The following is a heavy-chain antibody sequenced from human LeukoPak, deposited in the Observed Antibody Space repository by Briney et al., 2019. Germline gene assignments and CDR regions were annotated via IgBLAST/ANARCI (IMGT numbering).Heavy chain of an antibody. J-gene: IGHJ4*02. CDR3: AREGRGTISHDGY. V-gene: IGHV3-7*01. CDR1: GFTFSSYY. D-gene: IGHD3-3*01. CDR2: INQDGSGK. Sequence: PGGSLRLSCAASGFTFSSYYMSWVRQAQGKGLEWVANINQDGSGKYYVDSVKGRFTISRDNAKNSLYLQMNSLRAEDTAVYYCAREGRGTISHDGYWGQGTLVTVSS.